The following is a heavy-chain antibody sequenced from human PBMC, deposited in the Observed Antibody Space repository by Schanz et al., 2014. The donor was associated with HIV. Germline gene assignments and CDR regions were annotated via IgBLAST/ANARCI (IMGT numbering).Heavy chain of an antibody. V-gene: IGHV3-30*03. J-gene: IGHJ6*02. Sequence: QVQLVESGGGVVQPGRSLRLSCAASGFTFSNYGMYWVRQAPGKGLECVAVISYDGSNKYYADSVKGRFTISRDNSKNTLFLQMNSLRGEDTAVYYCARVANWDYYGMDVWGRGTTVTVSS. CDR1: GFTFSNYG. D-gene: IGHD3-16*01. CDR2: ISYDGSNK. CDR3: ARVANWDYYGMDV.